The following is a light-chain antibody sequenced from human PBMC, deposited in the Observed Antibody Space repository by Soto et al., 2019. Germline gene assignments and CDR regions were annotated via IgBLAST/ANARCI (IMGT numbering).Light chain of an antibody. J-gene: IGKJ4*01. V-gene: IGKV3-11*01. CDR2: DAT. CDR3: QPRYDWPLT. Sequence: EIVLTQSPATLSLSPGERATLSCRASQSVGSQLGWYQQKPGQAPRLLIYDATNRATGIPARFSGGGSGTDFTLTISSLEPEDFAVYFCQPRYDWPLTFGGGTKVEIK. CDR1: QSVGSQ.